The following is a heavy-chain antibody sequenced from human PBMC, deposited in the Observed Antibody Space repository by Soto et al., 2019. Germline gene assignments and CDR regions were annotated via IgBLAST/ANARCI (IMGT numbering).Heavy chain of an antibody. D-gene: IGHD2-2*01. CDR3: ARDADTSSHFSYYDY. CDR2: IWHDARDQ. Sequence: QVQLVESGGGVVQPGRSLRLSCAASGFTFSSYGMHWVRQAPGKGLEWVTGIWHDARDQYYAESVKGRFTISRDNSKNTLSLQMNGLRVEDTAVYYCARDADTSSHFSYYDYWGQGTLVIASS. J-gene: IGHJ4*02. CDR1: GFTFSSYG. V-gene: IGHV3-33*01.